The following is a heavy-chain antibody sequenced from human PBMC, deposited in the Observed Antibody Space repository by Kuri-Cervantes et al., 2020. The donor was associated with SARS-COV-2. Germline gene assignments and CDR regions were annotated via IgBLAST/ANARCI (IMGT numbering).Heavy chain of an antibody. J-gene: IGHJ3*02. CDR1: GFSFSTYA. D-gene: IGHD6-19*01. CDR2: IWSGGGNK. V-gene: IGHV3-33*08. CDR3: ASSPVAAPFGAFDI. Sequence: GGSLRLSCAASGFSFSTYAMHWVRQAPGKGLEWVAVIWSGGGNKFYADSVKGRFTISRDDSKNTLYLQMNSLRAEDTAVYYCASSPVAAPFGAFDIWGQGTMVTVSS.